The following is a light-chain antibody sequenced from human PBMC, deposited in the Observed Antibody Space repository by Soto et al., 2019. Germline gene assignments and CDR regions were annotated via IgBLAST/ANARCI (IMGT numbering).Light chain of an antibody. Sequence: QSALTQPASVSGSPGQSITISCTGTSSDVGGYNYVSWYQQHPGKAPKLIIYEVNNRPSGVSNRFSGSKSGNTASLTSSGLQAEDEADYYCSSYTSSSTVVFGGGTKLTVL. J-gene: IGLJ2*01. CDR2: EVN. V-gene: IGLV2-14*01. CDR3: SSYTSSSTVV. CDR1: SSDVGGYNY.